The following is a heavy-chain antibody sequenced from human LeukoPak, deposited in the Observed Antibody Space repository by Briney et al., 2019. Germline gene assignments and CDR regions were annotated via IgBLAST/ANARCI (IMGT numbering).Heavy chain of an antibody. J-gene: IGHJ4*02. V-gene: IGHV1-18*01. CDR1: GYTFSSYG. CDR2: ITPYNGNT. Sequence: GASVKVSCKASGYTFSSYGISWVRQAPGQGLEWMGWITPYNGNTDYAHKLQGRVTMTTDTSTSTAYMELRSLRSDDTAVYYCARDEGYCSGGSCYHPYYFDYWGQGTLVTVSS. CDR3: ARDEGYCSGGSCYHPYYFDY. D-gene: IGHD2-15*01.